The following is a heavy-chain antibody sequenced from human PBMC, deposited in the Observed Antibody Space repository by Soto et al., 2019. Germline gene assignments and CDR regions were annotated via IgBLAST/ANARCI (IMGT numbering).Heavy chain of an antibody. CDR3: ARLGDYIWGSYRPGDAFDI. V-gene: IGHV4-39*01. Sequence: QLQLQESGPGLVKPSETLSLTCTVSGGSISSSSYYWGWIRQPPGKGLEWIGSIYYSGSTYYNPSRKSRSTISVDTSKNQFSLKLSSVTAADTAVYYCARLGDYIWGSYRPGDAFDIWGQGTMVTVSS. CDR1: GGSISSSSYY. J-gene: IGHJ3*02. CDR2: IYYSGST. D-gene: IGHD3-16*02.